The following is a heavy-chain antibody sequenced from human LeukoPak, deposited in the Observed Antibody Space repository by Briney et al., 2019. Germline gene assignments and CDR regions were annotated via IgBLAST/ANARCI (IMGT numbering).Heavy chain of an antibody. Sequence: GGSLRLSCAASGFTVSSNYMSWVRQAPGKGLEWVSTIRSNGDTTYNADSVKGRFTISRDNSKNTLYLELNSLRVEDTATFYCAKGQELDDGVFDSWGRGTMVTVSS. CDR3: AKGQELDDGVFDS. D-gene: IGHD1-1*01. CDR1: GFTVSSNY. J-gene: IGHJ4*02. V-gene: IGHV3-23*01. CDR2: IRSNGDTT.